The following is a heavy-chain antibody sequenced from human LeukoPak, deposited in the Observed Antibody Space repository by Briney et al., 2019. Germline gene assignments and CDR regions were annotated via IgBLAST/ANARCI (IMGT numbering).Heavy chain of an antibody. J-gene: IGHJ3*02. Sequence: GESLKISCKGSGYSFTSYGISWVRQAPGQGLEWMGWISAYNGNTNYAQKLQGRVTMTTDTSTSTAYMELRSLRSDDTAVYYCARVYYDFWSGYEYDAFDIWGQGTMVTVSS. D-gene: IGHD3-3*01. CDR3: ARVYYDFWSGYEYDAFDI. V-gene: IGHV1-18*01. CDR2: ISAYNGNT. CDR1: GYSFTSYG.